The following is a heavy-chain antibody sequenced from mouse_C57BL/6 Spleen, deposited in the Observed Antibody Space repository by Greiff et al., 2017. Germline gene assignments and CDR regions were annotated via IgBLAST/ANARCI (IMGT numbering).Heavy chain of an antibody. CDR1: GYSIPSGYY. D-gene: IGHD2-3*01. V-gene: IGHV3-6*01. CDR3: ARDNDGYYGFAY. Sequence: EVKLLESGPGLVKPSQSLSLTCSVTGYSIPSGYYWNWIRQFPGNKLEWMGYISYDGSNNYNPSLKNRISITRDTSKNQFFLKLNSVTTEDTATYYCARDNDGYYGFAYWGQGTLVTVSA. J-gene: IGHJ3*01. CDR2: ISYDGSN.